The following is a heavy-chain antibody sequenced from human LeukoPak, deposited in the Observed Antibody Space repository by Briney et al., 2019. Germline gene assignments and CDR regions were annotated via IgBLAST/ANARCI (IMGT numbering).Heavy chain of an antibody. CDR3: ARWGSIAVAGTGDY. J-gene: IGHJ4*02. D-gene: IGHD6-19*01. CDR2: IYQSGST. CDR1: GGSVSSGHW. V-gene: IGHV4-4*02. Sequence: PSGTLSLTCAVSGGSVSSGHWWNWVRQPPGKGLEWIGEIYQSGSTNYNPSLKSRVTISVDESKNQFSLKLSSVTAADTAVYYCARWGSIAVAGTGDYWGQGTLVTVSS.